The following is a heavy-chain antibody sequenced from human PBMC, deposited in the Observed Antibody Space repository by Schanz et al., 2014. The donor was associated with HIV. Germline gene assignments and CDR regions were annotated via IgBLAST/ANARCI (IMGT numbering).Heavy chain of an antibody. CDR1: GFTFSSYG. J-gene: IGHJ4*02. CDR3: AKEEQQLGGVGGYHFDY. Sequence: QVQLVESGGGVVQPGRSLRLSCAASGFTFSSYGMHWVRQVPGKGLEWVAVISYDGSNKYYADSVKGRFTSSRDISKNTLYLQMNSLRAEDSAVYYCAKEEQQLGGVGGYHFDYWGQGTLVTVSS. V-gene: IGHV3-30*18. D-gene: IGHD6-13*01. CDR2: ISYDGSNK.